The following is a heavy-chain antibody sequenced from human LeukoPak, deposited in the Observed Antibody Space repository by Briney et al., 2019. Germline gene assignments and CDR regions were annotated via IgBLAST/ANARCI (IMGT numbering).Heavy chain of an antibody. CDR2: ISGSGGST. J-gene: IGHJ4*02. V-gene: IGHV3-23*01. Sequence: GGTLRLSCAASGFTFSSYGMSWVRQAPGKGLEWVSAISGSGGSTYYADSVKGRFTISRDNSKNTLYLQMNSLRAEDTAVYYCAKDLQQLVLDGFDYWDQGTLVTVSS. CDR3: AKDLQQLVLDGFDY. D-gene: IGHD6-13*01. CDR1: GFTFSSYG.